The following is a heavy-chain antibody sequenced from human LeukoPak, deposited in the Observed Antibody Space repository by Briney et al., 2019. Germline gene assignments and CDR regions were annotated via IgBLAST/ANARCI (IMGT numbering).Heavy chain of an antibody. CDR3: ARLQTPITMVRGAPSDYYGMDV. D-gene: IGHD3-10*01. J-gene: IGHJ6*02. V-gene: IGHV4-4*07. CDR1: GGSISSYY. CDR2: IYTSGST. Sequence: SETLSLTCTVSGGSISSYYWSWIRQPAGKGLEWIGRIYTSGSTNYNPSLKSRVTMSVDTSKNQFSLKLSSVTAADTAVYYCARLQTPITMVRGAPSDYYGMDVWGQGTTVTVSS.